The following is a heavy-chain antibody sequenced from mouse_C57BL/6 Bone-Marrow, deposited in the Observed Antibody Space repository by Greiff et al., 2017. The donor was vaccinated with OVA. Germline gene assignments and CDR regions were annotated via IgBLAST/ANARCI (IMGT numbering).Heavy chain of an antibody. CDR3: ARGELRRAMDY. V-gene: IGHV1-22*01. CDR1: GYTFTDYN. CDR2: INPNNGGT. D-gene: IGHD2-4*01. Sequence: EVQRVESGPELVKPGASVKMSCKASGYTFTDYNMHWVKQSHGKSLEWIGYINPNNGGTSYNQKFKGKATLTVNKSSSTAYMELRSLTSEDSAVYYCARGELRRAMDYWGQGTSVTVSS. J-gene: IGHJ4*01.